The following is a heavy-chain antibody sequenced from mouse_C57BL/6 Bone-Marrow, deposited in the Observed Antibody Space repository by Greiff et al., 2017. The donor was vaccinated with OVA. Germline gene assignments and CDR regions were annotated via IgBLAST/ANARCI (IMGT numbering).Heavy chain of an antibody. V-gene: IGHV1-69*01. D-gene: IGHD3-3*01. CDR1: GYTFTSYW. CDR2: IDPSDSYT. Sequence: QVQLKQPGAELVMPGASVKLSCKASGYTFTSYWMHWVKQRPGQGLEWIGEIDPSDSYTNYNQKFKGKFTLTVDKSTNTAYMQLSSLTSEDSAVYYCAREGPGAMDYWGQGTSVTVSS. CDR3: AREGPGAMDY. J-gene: IGHJ4*01.